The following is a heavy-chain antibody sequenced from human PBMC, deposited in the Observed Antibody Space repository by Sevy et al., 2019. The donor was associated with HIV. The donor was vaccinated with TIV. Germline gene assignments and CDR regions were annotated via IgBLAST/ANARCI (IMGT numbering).Heavy chain of an antibody. Sequence: GGSLRLSCAASGFTFINYGMYWVRQAPGKGLEWVAFVSSDESNKYYVEYGKGRFSISRENSKNTLYLQLKSLRPEDRAVYYCAIDAQRLPLRELSRIPSARGGMDVGGQGPEVTVSS. CDR3: AIDAQRLPLRELSRIPSARGGMDV. J-gene: IGHJ6*02. CDR2: VSSDESNK. D-gene: IGHD3-16*02. CDR1: GFTFINYG. V-gene: IGHV3-33*07.